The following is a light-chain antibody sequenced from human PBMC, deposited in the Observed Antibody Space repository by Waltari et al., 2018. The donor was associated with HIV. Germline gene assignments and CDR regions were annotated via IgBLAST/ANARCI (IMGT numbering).Light chain of an antibody. CDR1: SSQVGSNI. CDR3: AAWDDSLNAWV. CDR2: SNN. Sequence: QSVLAQPPSASGTPGQRVTISCSGSSSQVGSNIVNWYQQVPGTAPKLPIYSNNQRPSGVPDRCSGSNSGTAASLAISGLQSEDEADYYCAAWDDSLNAWVFGGGTKLTVL. J-gene: IGLJ3*02. V-gene: IGLV1-44*01.